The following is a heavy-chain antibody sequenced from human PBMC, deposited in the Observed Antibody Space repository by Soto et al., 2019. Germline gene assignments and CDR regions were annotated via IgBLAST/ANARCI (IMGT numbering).Heavy chain of an antibody. Sequence: QVQLVQSGAEVKKPGASVKVSCKASGYTFTSYAMHWVRQAPGQRLEWMGWINPGNGNTKYPQRCQGRVTITRDTSASTAYMELSSLRSEDTAVYHCARSVEIPVAPDYWGQGTLVTVSS. CDR3: ARSVEIPVAPDY. D-gene: IGHD2-2*01. J-gene: IGHJ4*02. V-gene: IGHV1-3*01. CDR2: INPGNGNT. CDR1: GYTFTSYA.